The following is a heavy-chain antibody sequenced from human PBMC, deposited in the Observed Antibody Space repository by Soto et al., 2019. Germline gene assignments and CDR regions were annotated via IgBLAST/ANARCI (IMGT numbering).Heavy chain of an antibody. CDR1: GYTFTSYA. J-gene: IGHJ4*02. CDR3: ARIRYFGGDCYSLVY. CDR2: INAGNGNT. D-gene: IGHD2-21*02. Sequence: ASGKVSCKSSGYTFTSYAMHGVRQAPGQRLEGMGWINAGNGNTKYSQKFQGRVTITRDTSASTAYMELSSLRSEDTAVYYCARIRYFGGDCYSLVYWGQGPLVTVSP. V-gene: IGHV1-3*01.